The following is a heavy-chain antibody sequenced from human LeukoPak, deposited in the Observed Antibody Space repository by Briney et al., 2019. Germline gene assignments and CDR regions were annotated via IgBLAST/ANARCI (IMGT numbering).Heavy chain of an antibody. J-gene: IGHJ5*02. CDR1: GGTFSSYA. CDR2: IIPIFGTA. V-gene: IGHV1-69*05. CDR3: ARAMIAGLGWFDP. Sequence: ASVKVSCKASGGTFSSYAISWVRQAPGQGLEWMGRIIPIFGTANYAQKFQGRVTITTDESTSTAYTELSSLRSEDTAVYYCARAMIAGLGWFDPWGQGTLVTVSS. D-gene: IGHD3-22*01.